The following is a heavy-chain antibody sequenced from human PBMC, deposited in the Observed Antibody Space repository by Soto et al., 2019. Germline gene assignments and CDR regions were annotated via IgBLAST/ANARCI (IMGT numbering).Heavy chain of an antibody. CDR2: ISAYNGNT. Sequence: QVQLVQSGAEVKKPGASVKVSCKASGYTFTSYGISWVRQAPGQGLEWMGWISAYNGNTNYAQKLQGRVTMTTDTCTRTVXMELRSLRSDDTAVYYCAREKLALTTDYGDLSGDYWGQGTLVTVSS. V-gene: IGHV1-18*01. CDR1: GYTFTSYG. D-gene: IGHD4-17*01. CDR3: AREKLALTTDYGDLSGDY. J-gene: IGHJ4*02.